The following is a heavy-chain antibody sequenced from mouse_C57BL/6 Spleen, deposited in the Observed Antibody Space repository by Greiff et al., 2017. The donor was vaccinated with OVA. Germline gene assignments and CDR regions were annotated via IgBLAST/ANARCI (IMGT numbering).Heavy chain of an antibody. CDR2: SYPGDGDT. V-gene: IGHV1-82*01. CDR3: ARGDYSNLYYAMDY. CDR1: GYAFSSSW. Sequence: VVKPGASVKISCKASGYAFSSSWMTWVKQRPGKGLEWIGRSYPGDGDTNYNGKFKGKATLTADKSSSTAYMQLSSLTSEDSAVYFCARGDYSNLYYAMDYWGQGTSVTVSS. J-gene: IGHJ4*01. D-gene: IGHD2-5*01.